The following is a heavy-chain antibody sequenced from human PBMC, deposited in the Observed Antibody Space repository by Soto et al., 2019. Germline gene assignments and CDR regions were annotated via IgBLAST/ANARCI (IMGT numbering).Heavy chain of an antibody. CDR1: VFSFGIYA. V-gene: IGHV3-23*01. CDR2: ISGSDGKT. CDR3: ARWSYLDY. J-gene: IGHJ4*02. D-gene: IGHD3-3*01. Sequence: LRLSCAASVFSFGIYALSWVRQAPGKGLEWVSTISGSDGKTFYADSVKGRFSISRDTSQSTLYLQMNSLRADDTAMYYCARWSYLDYWGQGTRVTVS.